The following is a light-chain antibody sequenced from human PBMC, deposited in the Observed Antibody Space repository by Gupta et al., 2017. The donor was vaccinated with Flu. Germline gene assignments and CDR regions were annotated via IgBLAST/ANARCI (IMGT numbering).Light chain of an antibody. Sequence: GILSLSPGERATVSCRASQSVDSNKVAWYQQRPGQAPSLLMLSASSRATGIPDRFSGSGSGTDFTLTISRLEPEDFAVYYCHQGSSSPPTFGQGTKLDIK. CDR3: HQGSSSPPT. V-gene: IGKV3-20*01. CDR1: QSVDSNK. J-gene: IGKJ2*01. CDR2: SAS.